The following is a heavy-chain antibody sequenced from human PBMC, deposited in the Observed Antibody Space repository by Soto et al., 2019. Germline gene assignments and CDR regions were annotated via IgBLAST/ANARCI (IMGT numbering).Heavy chain of an antibody. CDR2: ISGSGGRS. CDR1: GFTFSNYA. Sequence: EVQLLDSGGGLVQPGGSLRLSCAASGFTFSNYAMTWVRQGPGKGLEWVSGISGSGGRSYYADSVKGRFTISIDNSKSTFYLQMNSLRAEDTAVYYCAKAYFVWSSEQPYYFDYWGQGTLVTVSS. V-gene: IGHV3-23*01. D-gene: IGHD3-16*01. J-gene: IGHJ4*02. CDR3: AKAYFVWSSEQPYYFDY.